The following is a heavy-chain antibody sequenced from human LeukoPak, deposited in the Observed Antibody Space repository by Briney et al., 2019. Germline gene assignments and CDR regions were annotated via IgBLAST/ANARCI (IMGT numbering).Heavy chain of an antibody. CDR1: GYTFTSYG. D-gene: IGHD4-23*01. CDR3: ARGDYGGDHYYYYYMDV. CDR2: ISAYNGNT. V-gene: IGHV1-18*01. J-gene: IGHJ6*03. Sequence: GASVKVSCKASGYTFTSYGISWVRQAPGQGLEWMGWISAYNGNTNYAQKLQGRVTMTTDTSTSTAYMELRSLRSDDTAVYYCARGDYGGDHYYYYYMDVWGKGTTVTISS.